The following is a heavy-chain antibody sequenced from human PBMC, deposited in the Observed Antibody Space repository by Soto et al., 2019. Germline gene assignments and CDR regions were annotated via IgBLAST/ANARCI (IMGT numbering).Heavy chain of an antibody. V-gene: IGHV3-11*01. Sequence: QVQLVESGGGLVKPGGSLRLSCAASGFIFSDYYMSWIRQAPGKGLEWVSYISSSDSIIYHADSVKGRFTISRDNAKNSLYLQMNSLRVEDTAVYYCARDCRSTSCYGYFQKWGQGTLVTVSS. J-gene: IGHJ1*01. CDR1: GFIFSDYY. CDR3: ARDCRSTSCYGYFQK. D-gene: IGHD2-2*01. CDR2: ISSSDSII.